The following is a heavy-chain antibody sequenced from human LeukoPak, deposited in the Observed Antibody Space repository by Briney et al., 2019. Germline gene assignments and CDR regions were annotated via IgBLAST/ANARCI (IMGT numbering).Heavy chain of an antibody. CDR1: GFTFSDSH. Sequence: PGGSLRLSCAVSGFTFSDSHMTWIRQAPGEGLEWVSYISNSGSSISYADSVKGRFTTSRDNAKSSLYLQMNSLRAEDTAVYYCGRGHWGLDYWGQGALVTVSS. D-gene: IGHD7-27*01. CDR2: ISNSGSSI. CDR3: GRGHWGLDY. V-gene: IGHV3-11*04. J-gene: IGHJ4*02.